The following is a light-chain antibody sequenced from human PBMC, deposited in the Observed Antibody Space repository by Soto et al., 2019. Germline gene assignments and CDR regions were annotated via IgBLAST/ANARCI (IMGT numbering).Light chain of an antibody. CDR1: SSDVGGYND. CDR3: SSYAGSNNLV. Sequence: QSALTQPPSASGSPGQSVTISCTGTSSDVGGYNDVSWYQQHPGKAPKLLIYEVTKRPSGVPDRFSGSKSGTSASLTVSGLQAEDEADYYCSSYAGSNNLVFGGGTKLTVL. CDR2: EVT. J-gene: IGLJ3*02. V-gene: IGLV2-8*01.